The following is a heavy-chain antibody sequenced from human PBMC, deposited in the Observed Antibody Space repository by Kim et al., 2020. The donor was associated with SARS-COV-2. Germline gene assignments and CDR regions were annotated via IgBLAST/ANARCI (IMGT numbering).Heavy chain of an antibody. J-gene: IGHJ5*01. D-gene: IGHD3-22*01. V-gene: IGHV4-39*01. CDR3: ARPSYYYDKSESPVAWFDS. CDR2: IYYSGTT. Sequence: SETLSLTCIVSGGSITTSSRYRGWIRQPPGKGLEWIGSIYYSGTTYYNPSLQSRVTISVDTSKNQFFLKLTSVTAADTAIYYCARPSYYYDKSESPVAWFDSWGQGTLVTVSS. CDR1: GGSITTSSRY.